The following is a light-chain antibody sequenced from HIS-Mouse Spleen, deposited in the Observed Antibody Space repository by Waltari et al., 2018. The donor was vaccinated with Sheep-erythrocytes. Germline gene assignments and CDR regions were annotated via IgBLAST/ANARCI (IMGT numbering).Light chain of an antibody. CDR3: QAWDSSTAWNVV. CDR1: KLGDKY. Sequence: SYELTQPPSVSVSPGQTASITCSGDKLGDKYACWYQQKPGQSPVLVIYQDSKRPSGTPVRFSGSKSGNTATLTISGTQAMDEGDYYCQAWDSSTAWNVVFGGGTKLTVL. CDR2: QDS. J-gene: IGLJ2*01. V-gene: IGLV3-1*01.